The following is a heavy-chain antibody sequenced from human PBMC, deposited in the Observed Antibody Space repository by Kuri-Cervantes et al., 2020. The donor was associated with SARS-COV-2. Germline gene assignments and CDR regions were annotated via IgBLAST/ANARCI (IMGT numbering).Heavy chain of an antibody. D-gene: IGHD3-3*01. CDR3: ARGDLEWLLSHYYYGMDV. J-gene: IGHJ6*02. Sequence: GGSLISCAASGFTFSSYSMNWVRQAPGKGLEWVSSVSSSSSYIYHADSVKGRFTISRDNAKNSLYLQMNSLRDEDTAVYYCARGDLEWLLSHYYYGMDVWGQGTAVTVSS. V-gene: IGHV3-21*01. CDR1: GFTFSSYS. CDR2: VSSSSSYI.